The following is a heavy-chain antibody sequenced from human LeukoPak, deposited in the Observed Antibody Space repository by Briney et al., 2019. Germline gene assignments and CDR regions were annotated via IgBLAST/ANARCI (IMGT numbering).Heavy chain of an antibody. CDR1: GGSISSSSYY. CDR3: ARLRYYYGSGSYGNGFGP. J-gene: IGHJ5*02. CDR2: IDYSWST. V-gene: IGHV4-39*01. Sequence: SETLSLTCTVSGGSISSSSYYWGWLRHPPGKGLEWFGSIDYSWSTYYNAALRSRVTISVDASKNQYSLNLSSVTDADTAVYYCARLRYYYGSGSYGNGFGPWGKGTLVTVSS. D-gene: IGHD3-10*01.